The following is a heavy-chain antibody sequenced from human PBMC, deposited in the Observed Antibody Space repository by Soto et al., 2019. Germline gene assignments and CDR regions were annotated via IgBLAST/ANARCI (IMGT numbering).Heavy chain of an antibody. CDR1: GFTFSTYA. V-gene: IGHV3-23*01. J-gene: IGHJ4*02. Sequence: EVPLLESGGGLVQPGGSLRLSCAASGFTFSTYAMNWVRQAPGKGLEWVSGITGNDYSTYYADSVKGRFTISRDNSKNTLYLQMNSLRADDTAVYYCAKGAGSDSGRYWGQGTLVTVSS. CDR2: ITGNDYST. D-gene: IGHD3-10*01. CDR3: AKGAGSDSGRY.